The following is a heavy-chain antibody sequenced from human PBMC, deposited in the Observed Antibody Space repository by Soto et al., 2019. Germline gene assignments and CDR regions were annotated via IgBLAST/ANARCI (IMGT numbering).Heavy chain of an antibody. CDR2: IVVGSGIT. CDR3: AARYCSGGSCYSYYGMDV. CDR1: GFTFTSSA. V-gene: IGHV1-58*02. Sequence: ASVKVSCKASGFTFTSSAMQWVRQARGQRLEWIGWIVVGSGITNYAQKFQERVTITRDMSTSTAYMELSSLRSEDTAVYYCAARYCSGGSCYSYYGMDVWGQGTTVTVSS. J-gene: IGHJ6*02. D-gene: IGHD2-15*01.